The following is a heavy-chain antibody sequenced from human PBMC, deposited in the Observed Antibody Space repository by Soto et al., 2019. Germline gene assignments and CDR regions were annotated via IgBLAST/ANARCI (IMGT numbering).Heavy chain of an antibody. CDR1: GFSFRDYW. Sequence: GGCLRLSCAACGFSFRDYWMSWARQAPGKGLEWVANIKQDGSEKYYVDSVRGRFTISRDNAKNSLYLQMNSLRAEDTAVYYCARDFPDSPPGMDVWGQGTTVTVSS. CDR3: ARDFPDSPPGMDV. V-gene: IGHV3-7*01. J-gene: IGHJ6*02. CDR2: IKQDGSEK. D-gene: IGHD2-15*01.